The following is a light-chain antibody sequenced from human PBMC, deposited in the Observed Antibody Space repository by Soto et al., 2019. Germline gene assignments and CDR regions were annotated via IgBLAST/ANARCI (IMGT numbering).Light chain of an antibody. Sequence: DIQVTQSPSSVSASVGDIVTITFLASQDIAGYLAWYQHKPGRTPELLIHGASRLQTGVPSRFSGGGSGTDFTLTITSLQPEDFATYYCQQLNVYPSTFGGGTKVDIK. CDR2: GAS. J-gene: IGKJ4*01. V-gene: IGKV1-12*02. CDR1: QDIAGY. CDR3: QQLNVYPST.